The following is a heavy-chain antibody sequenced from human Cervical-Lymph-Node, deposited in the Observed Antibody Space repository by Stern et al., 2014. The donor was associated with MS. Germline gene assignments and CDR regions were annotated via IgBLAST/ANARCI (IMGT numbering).Heavy chain of an antibody. V-gene: IGHV1-18*01. J-gene: IGHJ6*02. CDR2: ITAYNGYT. CDR3: ATYSSNWEMDV. CDR1: GDAFIHYS. D-gene: IGHD4-11*01. Sequence: VHLVESGAEVKKPGTSVKVSCKTSGDAFIHYSFTWVRQAPGQGLEWMGYITAYNGYTRYAQKFQGRVAMTLDTSTGTTYMELRSLRSDDTAMYYCATYSSNWEMDVWGQGTSVTVSS.